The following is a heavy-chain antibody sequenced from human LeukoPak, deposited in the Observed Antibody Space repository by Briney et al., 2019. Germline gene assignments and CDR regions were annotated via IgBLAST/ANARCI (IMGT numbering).Heavy chain of an antibody. V-gene: IGHV4-59*01. CDR3: ARGFAAAGTFWFDP. J-gene: IGHJ5*02. CDR2: IYYSGST. D-gene: IGHD6-13*01. CDR1: GGSISSYY. Sequence: SETLSLTCTVSGGSISSYYWSWIRQPPGKGLEWIGYIYYSGSTNYNPSLKSRVTISVDTSKNQFSLKLSSVTAADTAVYYCARGFAAAGTFWFDPWGQGTLVIVSS.